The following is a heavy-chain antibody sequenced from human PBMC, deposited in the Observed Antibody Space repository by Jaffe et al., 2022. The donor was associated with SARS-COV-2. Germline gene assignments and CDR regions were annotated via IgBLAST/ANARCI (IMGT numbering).Heavy chain of an antibody. CDR3: ARGVSSGRTLYYFDS. CDR1: GGSISSGTYY. J-gene: IGHJ4*02. CDR2: VYASGST. V-gene: IGHV4-61*02. D-gene: IGHD6-19*01. Sequence: QVQLQESGPGLVKPSQTLSLTCTVSGGSISSGTYYWSWIRQPAGKGLEWIGRVYASGSTNYNPSLKSRVTISVDTSQNQFSLKLTSVTAADTAMYFCARGVSSGRTLYYFDSWGQGTLVIVSS.